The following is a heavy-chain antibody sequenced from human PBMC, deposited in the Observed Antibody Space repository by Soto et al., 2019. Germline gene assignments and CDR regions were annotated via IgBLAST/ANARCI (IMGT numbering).Heavy chain of an antibody. V-gene: IGHV1-18*01. Sequence: QVELMQSGAEVKKPGASVKVSCKASGYTFPSSTISWLRQAPGQGLEWMGWINAYNGDTKYAHRLQGRFTMTTDTSTNTAYLELASLTSDVTAIYYCASANYGESDYWGEGTRVTVSS. CDR2: INAYNGDT. J-gene: IGHJ4*02. CDR3: ASANYGESDY. D-gene: IGHD4-17*01. CDR1: GYTFPSST.